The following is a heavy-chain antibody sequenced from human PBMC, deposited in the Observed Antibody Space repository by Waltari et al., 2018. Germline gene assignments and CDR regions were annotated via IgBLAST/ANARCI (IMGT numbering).Heavy chain of an antibody. V-gene: IGHV4-34*01. CDR3: ARMTTVTKVDY. CDR2: INHSGST. CDR1: GGSFRGYY. Sequence: QVQLKQWGAGLLKPSETLSLTCAVYGGSFRGYYWSWIRKPPGKGLEWIGEINHSGSTNYNPSLKSRVTISVDTSKNQFALKLSSVTSADTAVYYCARMTTVTKVDYWCQGTLVTVSS. J-gene: IGHJ4*02. D-gene: IGHD4-17*01.